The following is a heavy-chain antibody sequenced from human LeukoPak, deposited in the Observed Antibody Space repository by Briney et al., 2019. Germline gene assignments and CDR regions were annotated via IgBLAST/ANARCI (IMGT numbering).Heavy chain of an antibody. CDR3: ARVTVVVTATYTFDY. CDR2: INPNSGGT. J-gene: IGHJ4*02. Sequence: ASVKVSCKASGYTFTGYYMHWVRQAPGQGPEWMGWINPNSGGTNYAQKLQGRVTMTRDTSISTAYMELSRLRSDDTAVYYCARVTVVVTATYTFDYWGQGTLVTVSS. D-gene: IGHD2-21*02. V-gene: IGHV1-2*02. CDR1: GYTFTGYY.